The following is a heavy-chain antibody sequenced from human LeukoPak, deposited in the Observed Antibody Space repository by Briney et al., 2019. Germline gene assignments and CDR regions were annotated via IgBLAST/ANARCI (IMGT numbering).Heavy chain of an antibody. J-gene: IGHJ6*02. CDR1: GFTFSRYS. Sequence: GESLRLSCAASGFTFSRYSMNWVRQAPGKGLERVSYISSGSSTIYYADSVKGRFTISRDNAKNSLYLQMNSLTAEDTAVYYCARDEPPGYYYGMDVWGQGTTVTVSS. V-gene: IGHV3-48*04. D-gene: IGHD1-14*01. CDR3: ARDEPPGYYYGMDV. CDR2: ISSGSSTI.